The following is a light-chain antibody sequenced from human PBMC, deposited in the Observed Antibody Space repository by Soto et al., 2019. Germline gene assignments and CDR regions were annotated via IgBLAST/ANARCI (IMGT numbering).Light chain of an antibody. J-gene: IGKJ1*01. CDR1: DNIVHW. Sequence: DIQMTQSPSTLSASVGDRVAITCRASDNIVHWVAWYQQKPGKAPKLLIYKAANLADEVPSRFAGSCSGKYITLTINRLQSDEFATFYRQYWSSISRTFGQGNKVE. V-gene: IGKV1-5*03. CDR3: QYWSSISRT. CDR2: KAA.